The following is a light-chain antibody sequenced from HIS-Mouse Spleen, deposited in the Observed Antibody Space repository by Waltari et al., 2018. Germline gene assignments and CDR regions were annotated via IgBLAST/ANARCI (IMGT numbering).Light chain of an antibody. CDR2: GNS. V-gene: IGLV1-40*01. Sequence: QSVLTQPPSVSGAPGQRVPISCTGSSSNIGAGYDVHWYQQLPGTAPKLLSYGNSNRPSGVPDRFSGSKSGTSASLAITGLQAEDEADYYCQSYDSSVVFGGGTKLTVL. CDR1: SSNIGAGYD. CDR3: QSYDSSVV. J-gene: IGLJ2*01.